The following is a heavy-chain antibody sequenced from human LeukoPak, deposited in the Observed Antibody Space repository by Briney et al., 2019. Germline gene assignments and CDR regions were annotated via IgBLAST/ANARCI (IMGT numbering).Heavy chain of an antibody. D-gene: IGHD6-13*01. Sequence: ASVKVSCKASGYTFTSYYMHWVRQAPGQGLEWMGIINPSGGSTSYAQKFQGRVTMTEDTSTDTAYMELSSLRSEDTAVYYCATQTNRIAASGRVSYYYDMDVWGQGTTVTVSS. CDR2: INPSGGST. J-gene: IGHJ6*02. CDR3: ATQTNRIAASGRVSYYYDMDV. CDR1: GYTFTSYY. V-gene: IGHV1-46*01.